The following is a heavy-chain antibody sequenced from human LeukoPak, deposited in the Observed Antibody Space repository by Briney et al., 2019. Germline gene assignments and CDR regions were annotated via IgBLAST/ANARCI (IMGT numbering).Heavy chain of an antibody. V-gene: IGHV3-74*01. J-gene: IGHJ6*03. D-gene: IGHD3-10*01. Sequence: GGSLRLSCAASGFTFSSSWIHWVRQVPGKGLVWVSRISSDGITTNYADSVKGRFTISRDNAKNTLYLQMNSLRAEDTAVYYCARGYSGGSGTGYYYYYYMDVWGKGTTVTVSS. CDR2: ISSDGITT. CDR1: GFTFSSSW. CDR3: ARGYSGGSGTGYYYYYYMDV.